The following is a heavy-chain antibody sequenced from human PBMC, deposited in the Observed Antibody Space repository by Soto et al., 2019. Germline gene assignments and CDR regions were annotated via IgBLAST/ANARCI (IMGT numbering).Heavy chain of an antibody. CDR3: VRGPDYEGYFDY. D-gene: IGHD3-22*01. CDR1: GTTFSNFA. CDR2: IILPFGTP. Sequence: QVRLVQSGAEVKKTGSSVKVSCAASGTTFSNFAIGWVRQAPGQGLEWMGGIILPFGTPNYAQKFQGRVTISADESMTTAYMELRGLRSEDTAVYYCVRGPDYEGYFDYWGQGTLVTVSS. V-gene: IGHV1-69*12. J-gene: IGHJ4*02.